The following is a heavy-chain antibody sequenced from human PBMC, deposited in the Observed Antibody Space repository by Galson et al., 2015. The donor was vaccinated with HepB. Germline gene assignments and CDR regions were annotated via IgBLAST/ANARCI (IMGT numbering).Heavy chain of an antibody. CDR3: VRGRYYYGMDV. V-gene: IGHV3-13*01. Sequence: SLRLSCAASRFIFSSYDMHWVRHATGKGLEWVSGITTAGDTYYPDSVKGRFTISRENAKNSLYLQMNSLRAGDTAVYYCVRGRYYYGMDVWGQGTMVTVSS. CDR1: RFIFSSYD. J-gene: IGHJ6*02. CDR2: ITTAGDT.